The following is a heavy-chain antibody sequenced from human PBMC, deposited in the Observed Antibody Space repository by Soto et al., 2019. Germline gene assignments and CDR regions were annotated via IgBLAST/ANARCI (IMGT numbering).Heavy chain of an antibody. V-gene: IGHV4-30-2*01. CDR1: GGSISGGGFS. CDR2: ILHTGGT. CDR3: ARLQFGEGFDY. Sequence: SETLSLTCTVSGGSISGGGFSWSWIRQPPGKGLEWIGYILHTGGTQYNPSLKSRVSMSVDKSKNQFSLHLTSVTAADTAVYYCARLQFGEGFDYWGQGALVTVSS. D-gene: IGHD3-10*01. J-gene: IGHJ4*02.